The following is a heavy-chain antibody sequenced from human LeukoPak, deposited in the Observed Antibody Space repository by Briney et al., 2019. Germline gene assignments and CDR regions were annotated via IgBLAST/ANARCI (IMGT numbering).Heavy chain of an antibody. CDR3: ASSPSYDSSGYYYDY. Sequence: SETLSLTCTVSGGSISSGGYYWSWIRQHPGKGLEWIGYIYYSGSTYYNPSLKSRVTISVDTSKNQFSLKLNSVTAADTAVYYCASSPSYDSSGYYYDYWGQGALVTVSS. CDR2: IYYSGST. CDR1: GGSISSGGYY. V-gene: IGHV4-31*03. D-gene: IGHD3-22*01. J-gene: IGHJ4*02.